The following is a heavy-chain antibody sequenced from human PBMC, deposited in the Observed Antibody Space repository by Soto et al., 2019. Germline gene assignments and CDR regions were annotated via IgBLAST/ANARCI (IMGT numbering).Heavy chain of an antibody. D-gene: IGHD6-19*01. J-gene: IGHJ4*02. CDR1: GYTFTSYA. Sequence: QVQLVQSGAEVKKPGASVKVSCKASGYTFTSYAMHWVRQAPGQRLEWMGWINAGNGNTKYSQKFQGRVTITRDTFASTAYMELSSLRSEDTAVYYCARDLPTGAVAGTADYWGQGTLVTVSS. CDR3: ARDLPTGAVAGTADY. V-gene: IGHV1-3*01. CDR2: INAGNGNT.